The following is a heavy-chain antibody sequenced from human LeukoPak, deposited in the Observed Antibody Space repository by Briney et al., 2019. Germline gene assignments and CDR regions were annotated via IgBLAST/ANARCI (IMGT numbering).Heavy chain of an antibody. Sequence: GGSLRLSCAASGFTFSSYAMHWVRQAPGKGLEWVAVISYDGSNKYYADSVKGRFTISRDNSKNTLYLQMNSLRAEDTAVYYCARNIAAAPNLPFVYWGQGTLVTVSS. CDR3: ARNIAAAPNLPFVY. D-gene: IGHD6-13*01. CDR1: GFTFSSYA. V-gene: IGHV3-30-3*01. CDR2: ISYDGSNK. J-gene: IGHJ4*02.